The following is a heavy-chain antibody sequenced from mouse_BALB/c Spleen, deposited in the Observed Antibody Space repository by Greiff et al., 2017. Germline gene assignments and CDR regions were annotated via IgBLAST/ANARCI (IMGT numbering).Heavy chain of an antibody. CDR1: GFTFTDYY. Sequence: EVKLMESGGGLVQPGGSLRLSCATSGFTFTDYYMSWVRQPPGKALEWLGFIRNKANGYTTEYSASVKGRFTISRDNSQSILYLQMNTLRAEDSATYYCARTDGYLDYWGQGTTLTVSS. J-gene: IGHJ2*01. V-gene: IGHV7-3*02. CDR2: IRNKANGYTT. CDR3: ARTDGYLDY.